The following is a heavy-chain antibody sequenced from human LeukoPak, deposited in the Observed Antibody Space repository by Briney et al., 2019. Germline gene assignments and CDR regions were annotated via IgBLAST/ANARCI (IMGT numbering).Heavy chain of an antibody. V-gene: IGHV3-53*01. Sequence: GGSLRLSCAASGLTVSSNSVSWVRQAPGKGLEWVSVINSGGNTYYADSVKGRFTFSRDNSKNTLYLQMNSLRAEDTAVYYCAKVVAGYWSQGTLVTVSS. J-gene: IGHJ4*02. CDR2: INSGGNT. CDR3: AKVVAGY. CDR1: GLTVSSNS. D-gene: IGHD5-12*01.